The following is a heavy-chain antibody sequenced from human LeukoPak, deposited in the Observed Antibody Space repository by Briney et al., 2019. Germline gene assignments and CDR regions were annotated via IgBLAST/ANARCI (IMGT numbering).Heavy chain of an antibody. Sequence: SETLSLTCTVSGGSISSSSYYWGWIRQPPGKGLEWIGSIYYSGSTYYNPSLKSRVTISVDTSKNQSSLKLSAVTAADTAVYYCARSCSGGSCYFLYWGQGTLVTVSS. J-gene: IGHJ4*02. CDR2: IYYSGST. V-gene: IGHV4-39*01. CDR3: ARSCSGGSCYFLY. D-gene: IGHD2-15*01. CDR1: GGSISSSSYY.